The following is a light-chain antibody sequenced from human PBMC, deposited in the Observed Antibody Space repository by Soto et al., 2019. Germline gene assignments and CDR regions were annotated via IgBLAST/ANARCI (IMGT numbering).Light chain of an antibody. V-gene: IGLV2-8*01. Sequence: QSVLTQPPSASGSPGQSVTISCTGTSSDVGGYNYVSWYQQHPGKAPKLMIYEVTKRPSGVPDRFSGSESGNTASLTVSGLQAEDEADYYCSSYAGTITRVFGNGTKVTV. J-gene: IGLJ1*01. CDR1: SSDVGGYNY. CDR3: SSYAGTITRV. CDR2: EVT.